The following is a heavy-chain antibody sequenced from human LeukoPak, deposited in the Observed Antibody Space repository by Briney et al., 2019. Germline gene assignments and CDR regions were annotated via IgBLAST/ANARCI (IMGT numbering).Heavy chain of an antibody. CDR2: IYSGGST. D-gene: IGHD1-26*01. CDR1: GFTVSSNY. Sequence: GGSLRLSCAASGFTVSSNYMSWVRQAPGKGLEWVSVIYSGGSTYYADSVKGRFTISRDNSKNTLYLQMNSLRAEDTAVYYCAKLGSGYYYYYYMDVWGRGATVTVSS. CDR3: AKLGSGYYYYYYMDV. V-gene: IGHV3-66*01. J-gene: IGHJ6*03.